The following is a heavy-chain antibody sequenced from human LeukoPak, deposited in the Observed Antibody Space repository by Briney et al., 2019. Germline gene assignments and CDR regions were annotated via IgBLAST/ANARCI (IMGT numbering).Heavy chain of an antibody. CDR2: INWNGGRT. Sequence: LGGSLRLSCAASGFTFDDYGMTWVRQAPGKGLEWVSFINWNGGRTGYADSVKGRFTISRDNAKNSLYLQMNSLRAEDTALYYCARENYYYDNTGYTTFDYWGQGTLVTVSS. CDR3: ARENYYYDNTGYTTFDY. V-gene: IGHV3-20*04. J-gene: IGHJ4*02. CDR1: GFTFDDYG. D-gene: IGHD3-22*01.